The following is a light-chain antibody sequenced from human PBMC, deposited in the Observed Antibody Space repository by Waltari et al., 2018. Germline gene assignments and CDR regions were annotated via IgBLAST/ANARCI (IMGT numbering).Light chain of an antibody. Sequence: AIQMTQSPSSLSTFVGDRVTITCRASQDLRKDLGWYQQKSGKAPKLLIYAASSLQSGAPSRCSGRGSGPDVTLTISGLQPEDFATFYCLQDYSYPYTFGQGTKVEMK. CDR3: LQDYSYPYT. CDR1: QDLRKD. V-gene: IGKV1-6*01. CDR2: AAS. J-gene: IGKJ2*01.